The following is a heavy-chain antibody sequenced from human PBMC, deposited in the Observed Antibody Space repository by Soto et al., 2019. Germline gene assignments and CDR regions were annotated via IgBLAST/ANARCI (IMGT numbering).Heavy chain of an antibody. CDR1: GWSFTGYY. J-gene: IGHJ4*02. Sequence: SATLSLTCAVHGWSFTGYYWTWMREPPGTGLEWIGEINHSGSTNYNPSLKSRVTISVDTSKNQFSLKLTSVTAADTAVYYCARSSYYYDSSGYYFDYWGQGTLVTVS. D-gene: IGHD3-22*01. CDR3: ARSSYYYDSSGYYFDY. V-gene: IGHV4-34*01. CDR2: INHSGST.